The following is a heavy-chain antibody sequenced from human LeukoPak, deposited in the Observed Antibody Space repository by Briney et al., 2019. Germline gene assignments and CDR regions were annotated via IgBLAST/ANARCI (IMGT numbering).Heavy chain of an antibody. J-gene: IGHJ4*02. D-gene: IGHD2-21*01. Sequence: GGSLRLSCAASGFTFSDYYMSWIRQAPGKGLEWGSYIGRSGSPISYADSVRGRFTISRDDAKNSLYLQMNSLRAEDTALYYCARDGQLSGGDFDYWGQGTPVTVSS. CDR2: IGRSGSPI. CDR3: ARDGQLSGGDFDY. V-gene: IGHV3-11*04. CDR1: GFTFSDYY.